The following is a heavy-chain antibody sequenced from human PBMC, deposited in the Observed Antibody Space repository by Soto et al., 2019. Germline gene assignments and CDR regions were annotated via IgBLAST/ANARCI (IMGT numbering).Heavy chain of an antibody. D-gene: IGHD5-12*01. V-gene: IGHV4-34*01. Sequence: SETLSLTCAVYGGSFSGYYWSWIRQPPGKGLEWIGEINHSGSTNYNPSLKSRVTISVDTSKNQFSLKLSSVTAADTAVYYCARGRPLYIVATTSQFDYWGQGTLVTVSS. CDR1: GGSFSGYY. CDR2: INHSGST. CDR3: ARGRPLYIVATTSQFDY. J-gene: IGHJ4*02.